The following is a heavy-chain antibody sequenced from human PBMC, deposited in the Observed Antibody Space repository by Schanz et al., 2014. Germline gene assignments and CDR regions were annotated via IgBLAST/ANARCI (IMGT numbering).Heavy chain of an antibody. J-gene: IGHJ4*02. V-gene: IGHV1-2*02. CDR1: GYSFTEYF. CDR3: ARARYTGYDCSGY. D-gene: IGHD5-12*01. Sequence: QVQLVQSGPAVKKPGASMKVSCLASGYSFTEYFLHWVRQAPGQGLEWMGGINPNSGETNYEQKFKGRVTLNSDTSISTAFMELSGLTSDDTATYFCARARYTGYDCSGYWGQGTLLIVSS. CDR2: INPNSGET.